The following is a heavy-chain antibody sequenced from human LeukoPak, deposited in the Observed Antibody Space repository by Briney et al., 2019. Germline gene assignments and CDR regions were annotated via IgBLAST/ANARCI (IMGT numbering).Heavy chain of an antibody. D-gene: IGHD2-21*01. Sequence: GGSLRLSCAASGFTFSRYGMHWVRQAPGKGVEGVAVISYDGSNKYYADCVKGRFTISRDNSKNTLYLQMNSLRAEDTAVYYCAKEYSVVVYYCMDVWGQGTTVTVSS. V-gene: IGHV3-30*18. CDR3: AKEYSVVVYYCMDV. J-gene: IGHJ6*02. CDR2: ISYDGSNK. CDR1: GFTFSRYG.